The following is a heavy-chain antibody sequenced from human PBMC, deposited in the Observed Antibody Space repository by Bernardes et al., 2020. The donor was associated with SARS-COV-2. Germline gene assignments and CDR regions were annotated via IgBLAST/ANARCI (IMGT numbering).Heavy chain of an antibody. CDR1: RFTFSSYA. CDR3: AKDRVGDRVPHDAFDI. J-gene: IGHJ3*02. D-gene: IGHD3-16*01. V-gene: IGHV3-23*01. Sequence: GGSLRLSCAASRFTFSSYAMTWVRQAPGKGLEWVSSISGSGITYYADSVKGRFTISRDNSNNTLNLQLNSLRAGDTAVYYCAKDRVGDRVPHDAFDIWGQGTMVTVSS. CDR2: ISGSGIT.